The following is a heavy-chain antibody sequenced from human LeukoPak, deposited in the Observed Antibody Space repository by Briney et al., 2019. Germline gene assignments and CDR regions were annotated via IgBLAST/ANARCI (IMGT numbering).Heavy chain of an antibody. J-gene: IGHJ3*02. D-gene: IGHD6-6*01. CDR1: GYSISSGYY. CDR3: ARPSIAARPYAFDI. V-gene: IGHV4-38-2*02. CDR2: IYHSGST. Sequence: SETLSLTCTVSGYSISSGYYWGWIRQPPGKGLEWIGSIYHSGSTYYNPSLKSRVTISVDTSKNQFSLKLSSVTAADTAVYCCARPSIAARPYAFDIWGQGTMVTVSS.